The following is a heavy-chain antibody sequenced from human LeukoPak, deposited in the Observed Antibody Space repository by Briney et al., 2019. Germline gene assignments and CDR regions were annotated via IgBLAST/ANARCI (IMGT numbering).Heavy chain of an antibody. J-gene: IGHJ3*02. V-gene: IGHV3-23*01. CDR2: IGGGGTT. CDR3: AKAENILLAFDI. CDR1: GFTFSSYA. D-gene: IGHD2/OR15-2a*01. Sequence: GGSLRLSCAASGFTFSSYAMSWVRQAPGKGLKWVSAIGGGGTTSYADSVKGRFTISRDNSKNTLYLQMNSLRAEDTAVYYCAKAENILLAFDIWGQGTMVTVSS.